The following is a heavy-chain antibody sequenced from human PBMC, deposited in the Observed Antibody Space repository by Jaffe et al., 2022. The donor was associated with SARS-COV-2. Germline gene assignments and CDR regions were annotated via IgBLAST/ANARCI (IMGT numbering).Heavy chain of an antibody. CDR1: GFTFSTYA. V-gene: IGHV3-23*01. CDR3: ARAAYCATICHDEYFHP. D-gene: IGHD2-21*01. J-gene: IGHJ1*01. Sequence: EVQLLESGGGFVQPGGSLGVSCVASGFTFSTYAMSWFRQAPGKDLEWVSAISKSGDATYYADSVRGRFTISRDNSKNTLYLQMNNLRAEDTAVYYCARAAYCATICHDEYFHPWGQGTLVTVSS. CDR2: ISKSGDAT.